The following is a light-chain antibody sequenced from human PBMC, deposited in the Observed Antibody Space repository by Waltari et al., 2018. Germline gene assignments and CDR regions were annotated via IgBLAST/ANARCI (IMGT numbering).Light chain of an antibody. CDR3: MHSIDFPLP. Sequence: DIVMTQTPSSLSVTLGQPASTSCTSSQSLVHTDGKAYLYWYLQRPGQSPQLLIYETSNRFAGVPERFSGSGSGTDFTLKISRVEAEDLGLDYCMHSIDFPLPYGGGTRVEIK. J-gene: IGKJ4*01. CDR2: ETS. CDR1: QSLVHTDGKAY. V-gene: IGKV2D-29*02.